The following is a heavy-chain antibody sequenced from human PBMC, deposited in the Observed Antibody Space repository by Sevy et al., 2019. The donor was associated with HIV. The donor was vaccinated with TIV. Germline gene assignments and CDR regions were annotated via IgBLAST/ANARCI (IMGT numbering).Heavy chain of an antibody. CDR2: IYSGGST. CDR3: ARDVVGAPPYHYYYYGMDV. CDR1: GFTVSSNY. J-gene: IGHJ6*02. V-gene: IGHV3-66*01. D-gene: IGHD1-26*01. Sequence: GGSLRLSCAASGFTVSSNYMSWVRQAPGKGLEWVSVIYSGGSTYYADSVKGRFTISRDNSKNTLYLQMNSLRAEDTAVYYCARDVVGAPPYHYYYYGMDVWGQGTTVTVSS.